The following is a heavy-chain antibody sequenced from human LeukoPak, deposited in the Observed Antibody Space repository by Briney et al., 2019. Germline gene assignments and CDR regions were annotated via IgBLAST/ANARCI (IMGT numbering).Heavy chain of an antibody. CDR1: GYTFTSYG. Sequence: ASVKVSCKASGYTFTSYGISWVRHAPGQGLEWMGWISAYNGNTNYAQKLQGRVTMTTDTSTSTAYMELRSLRSDDTAVYYCARDRRYCSGGSCFDIDYWGQGTLVTVSS. CDR2: ISAYNGNT. CDR3: ARDRRYCSGGSCFDIDY. J-gene: IGHJ4*02. D-gene: IGHD2-15*01. V-gene: IGHV1-18*04.